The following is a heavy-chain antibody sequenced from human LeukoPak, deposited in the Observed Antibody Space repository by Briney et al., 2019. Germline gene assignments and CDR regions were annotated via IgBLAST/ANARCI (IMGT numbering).Heavy chain of an antibody. CDR3: ARGDDLDY. Sequence: ASVKVSCKASGYSFVGYGITWVRQATGQGLEWMGWMDPNSGNTGYAQKFQGRVTMTRNTSISTAYMELSSLRSEDTAVYYCARGDDLDYWGQGTLVTVSS. D-gene: IGHD3-16*01. CDR2: MDPNSGNT. V-gene: IGHV1-8*02. CDR1: GYSFVGYG. J-gene: IGHJ4*02.